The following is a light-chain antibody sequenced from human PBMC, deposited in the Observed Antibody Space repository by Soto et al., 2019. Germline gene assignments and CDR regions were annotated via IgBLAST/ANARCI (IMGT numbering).Light chain of an antibody. J-gene: IGLJ3*02. CDR2: LNSDGSH. CDR1: SGHSSYA. CDR3: QTWGTGIWV. Sequence: QPVLTQSPSASASLGASVKLTCTLSSGHSSYAIAWHQQQPEKGPRYLMKLNSDGSHSEGDGIPDRFSGSSSGAERYLTISSLQSEDEADYYCQTWGTGIWVFGGGTQLTVL. V-gene: IGLV4-69*01.